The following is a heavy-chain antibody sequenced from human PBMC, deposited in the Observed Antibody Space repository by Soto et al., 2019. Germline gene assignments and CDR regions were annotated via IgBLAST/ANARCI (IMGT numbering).Heavy chain of an antibody. Sequence: ASVKVSCTASGYTFTRYGISWVRQAPGQGLEWMGWISGYNGDTNYTQKVQGRVTMTIDTSTSTAYLQWSSLKASDTAMYYCARTESGYSYGFADVWGQGTTVTVSS. D-gene: IGHD5-18*01. V-gene: IGHV1-18*01. CDR2: ISGYNGDT. J-gene: IGHJ6*02. CDR3: ARTESGYSYGFADV. CDR1: GYTFTRYG.